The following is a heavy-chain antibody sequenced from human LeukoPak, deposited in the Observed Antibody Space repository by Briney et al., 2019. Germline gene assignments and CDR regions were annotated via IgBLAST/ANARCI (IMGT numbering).Heavy chain of an antibody. CDR3: ARGVVDQLLRFDP. Sequence: PSETLSLTCTVSGGSISSYYWSWIRQPPGKGLEWIGYIYYSGSTNYNPSLKSRVTISVDTSKNQFSLKLSSVTAADTAVYYCARGVVDQLLRFDPWGQGTLVTVSS. D-gene: IGHD2-2*01. CDR2: IYYSGST. V-gene: IGHV4-59*01. J-gene: IGHJ5*02. CDR1: GGSISSYY.